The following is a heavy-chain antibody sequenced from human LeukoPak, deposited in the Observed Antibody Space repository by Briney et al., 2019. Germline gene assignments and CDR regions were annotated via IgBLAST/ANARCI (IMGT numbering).Heavy chain of an antibody. Sequence: SETLSPTCTVSGGSISCYYWSWIRQPAGKGLEWIGRIYTSGSTNYNPSLKSRVTMSVDTSKNQFSLKLSSVTAADTAVYYCARDSAVADYYYYYYMDVWGKGTTVTVSS. V-gene: IGHV4-4*07. CDR1: GGSISCYY. J-gene: IGHJ6*03. CDR2: IYTSGST. CDR3: ARDSAVADYYYYYYMDV. D-gene: IGHD6-19*01.